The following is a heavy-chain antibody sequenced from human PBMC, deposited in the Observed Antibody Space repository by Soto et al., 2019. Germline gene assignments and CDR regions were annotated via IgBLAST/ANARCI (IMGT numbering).Heavy chain of an antibody. D-gene: IGHD1-1*01. CDR3: VREMTTRGMDG. CDR1: GYTFTSYD. CDR2: MNPTRGNT. Sequence: QVQLVQSGAEGKKPGASVKVSCKASGYTFTSYDINWVRQATGQGLEWMGWMNPTRGNTGYAQKFQGRVTMTRNTSISTAYMELSSLRSEDTAVYYGVREMTTRGMDGWGQGTKITVSS. V-gene: IGHV1-8*01. J-gene: IGHJ6*02.